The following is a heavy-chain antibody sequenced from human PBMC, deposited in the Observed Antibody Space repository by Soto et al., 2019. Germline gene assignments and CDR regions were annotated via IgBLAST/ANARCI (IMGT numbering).Heavy chain of an antibody. CDR3: ARGTGTSYFDY. CDR2: IWSGGSNE. CDR1: GFTFSSYG. Sequence: QVKLAASGGGVVQPGRSLRLSCAASGFTFSSYGMHWVRQATGKGLEWVAVIWSGGSNENYADSVKGRFTISRDNSKNTLYLQMNSLRAEDTAVYYCARGTGTSYFDYWRQGSLVTVSS. V-gene: IGHV3-33*01. J-gene: IGHJ4*02. D-gene: IGHD2-2*01.